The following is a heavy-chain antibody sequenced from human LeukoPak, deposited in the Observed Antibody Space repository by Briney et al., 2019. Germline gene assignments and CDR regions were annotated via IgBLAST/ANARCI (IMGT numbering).Heavy chain of an antibody. CDR1: GGPISSGGYY. CDR2: IFYSGST. J-gene: IGHJ2*01. CDR3: ARGGLTLYWYFDL. V-gene: IGHV4-31*03. Sequence: SETLSLTCTVSGGPISSGGYYWSWIRQHPGKGLEWIGYIFYSGSTNYNPSLKSRVTISVDTSKNQFSLKLSSVTAADTAVYYCARGGLTLYWYFDLWGRGTLVTVSS. D-gene: IGHD3-22*01.